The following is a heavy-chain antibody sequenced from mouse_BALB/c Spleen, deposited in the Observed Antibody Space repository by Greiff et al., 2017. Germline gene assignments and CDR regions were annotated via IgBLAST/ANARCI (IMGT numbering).Heavy chain of an antibody. CDR2: ILPGSGST. J-gene: IGHJ4*01. CDR1: GYTFSSYW. CDR3: ARKGVLRLAMDY. V-gene: IGHV1-9*01. Sequence: QVQLQQSGAELMKPGASVKISCKATGYTFSSYWIEWVKQRPGHGLEWIGEILPGSGSTNYNEKFKGKATFTADTSSNTAYMQLSSLTSEDSAVYYCARKGVLRLAMDYWGQGTSVTVSS.